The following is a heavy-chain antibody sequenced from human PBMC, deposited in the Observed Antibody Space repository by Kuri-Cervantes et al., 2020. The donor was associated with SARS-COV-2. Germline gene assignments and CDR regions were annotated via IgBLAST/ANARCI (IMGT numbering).Heavy chain of an antibody. CDR3: ARPQGYCSGGSCPDASDI. V-gene: IGHV3-30-3*01. CDR1: GFTFSSYA. D-gene: IGHD2-15*01. CDR2: ISYDGSNK. J-gene: IGHJ3*02. Sequence: GGSLRLSCAASGFTFSSYAMHWVRPAPGKGLEWVAVISYDGSNKYYADSVKGRFTISRDNSKNTLYLQMNSLRAEDTAVYYCARPQGYCSGGSCPDASDIWGQGTMVTVSS.